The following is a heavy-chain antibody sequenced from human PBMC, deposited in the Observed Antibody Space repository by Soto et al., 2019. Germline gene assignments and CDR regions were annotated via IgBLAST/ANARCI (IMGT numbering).Heavy chain of an antibody. Sequence: GESLKISCKGSGYTFTTFWTGWVRQLPGNGLEWMGIIYPGDSDTRYSTSFRGQATISADKSITTVFLQWSSLNSSDTAMFYCARVSDGYGDYVGAFDIWGQGTMATVSS. CDR1: GYTFTTFW. CDR3: ARVSDGYGDYVGAFDI. D-gene: IGHD4-17*01. CDR2: IYPGDSDT. V-gene: IGHV5-51*01. J-gene: IGHJ3*02.